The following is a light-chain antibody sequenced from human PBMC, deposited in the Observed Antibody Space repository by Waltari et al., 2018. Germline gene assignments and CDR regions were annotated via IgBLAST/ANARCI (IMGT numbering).Light chain of an antibody. CDR1: QSVSSN. J-gene: IGKJ1*01. V-gene: IGKV3-15*01. Sequence: EIVMTQSPATLSVSPGERATLSCRASQSVSSNLAWYQQKPGQAPRLLIYGASSGSGTEFTLTISSLQSEDFAVYYCQQYNNWPPWTFGQGTKVEIK. CDR3: QQYNNWPPWT. CDR2: GAS.